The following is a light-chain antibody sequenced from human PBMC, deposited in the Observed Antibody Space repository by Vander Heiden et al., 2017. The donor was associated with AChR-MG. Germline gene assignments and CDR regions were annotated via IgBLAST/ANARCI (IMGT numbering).Light chain of an antibody. CDR2: EVS. CDR1: SSDVGGYNY. CDR3: SSYAGSNNHVV. J-gene: IGLJ2*01. V-gene: IGLV2-8*01. Sequence: SGVSGSEVTISCTGTSSDVGGYNYVSWYQQHPGKAPKLMIYEVSKRPSGVPDRFSGSKSGNTASLTVSGLQAEDEADYYCSSYAGSNNHVVFGGGTKLTVL.